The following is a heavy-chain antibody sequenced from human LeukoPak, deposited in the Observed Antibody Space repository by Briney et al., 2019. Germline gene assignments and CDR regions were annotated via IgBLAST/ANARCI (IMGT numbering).Heavy chain of an antibody. D-gene: IGHD5-12*01. CDR2: IVVGSGNT. CDR1: GFTFTSSA. J-gene: IGHJ4*02. CDR3: AADGEDGYDSFVVGDRFDY. Sequence: SVKVSCKASGFTFTSSAVQWVRQARGQRLEWIGWIVVGSGNTNYAQKFQERVTITRDMSTSTAYMELSSLRSEDTAVYYYAADGEDGYDSFVVGDRFDYWGQGTLVTVSS. V-gene: IGHV1-58*01.